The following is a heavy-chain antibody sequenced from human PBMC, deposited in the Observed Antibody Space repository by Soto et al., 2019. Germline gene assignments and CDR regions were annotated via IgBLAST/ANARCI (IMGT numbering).Heavy chain of an antibody. V-gene: IGHV3-15*07. CDR1: GFSFDTAW. D-gene: IGHD2-21*01. J-gene: IGHJ4*02. CDR2: IQSKTYGEAT. Sequence: EVQLVESGGGLLKPGESVRLSCAASGFSFDTAWLNWVRQAPGKGLEWVGRIQSKTYGEATDYAAPVKGRFTISRDDSKNTLYLHMNSLKAEDSAVYYCTAGLIVVVAASSLAGYWGQGTLVTVSS. CDR3: TAGLIVVVAASSLAGY.